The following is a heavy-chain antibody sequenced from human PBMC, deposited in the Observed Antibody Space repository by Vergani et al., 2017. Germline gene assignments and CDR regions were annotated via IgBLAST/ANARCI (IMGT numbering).Heavy chain of an antibody. D-gene: IGHD2-21*01. J-gene: IGHJ3*02. Sequence: QVQLQESGPGLVKPSETLSLTCTVSGGSISSYYWSWIRQPAGKGLEWIGRIYTSGSTNYNPSLKSRVTMSVDTSKNQFSLKLSSVTAADTAVYYCASSACGCDCYTANDAFDIWGQGTMVTVSS. CDR2: IYTSGST. CDR3: ASSACGCDCYTANDAFDI. CDR1: GGSISSYY. V-gene: IGHV4-4*07.